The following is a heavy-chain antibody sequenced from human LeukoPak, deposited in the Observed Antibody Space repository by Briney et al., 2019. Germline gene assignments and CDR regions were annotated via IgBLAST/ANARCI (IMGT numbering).Heavy chain of an antibody. V-gene: IGHV4-31*11. Sequence: PSETLSLTCAVSGGSISSGGYYWSWIRQHPGKGLEWIGYIYYSGSTYYNPSLKSRVTISVDTSKNQFSLKLSSVTAADTAVYYCARVLSYGRRFDYWGQGTLVTVSS. D-gene: IGHD5-18*01. CDR1: GGSISSGGYY. CDR3: ARVLSYGRRFDY. CDR2: IYYSGST. J-gene: IGHJ4*02.